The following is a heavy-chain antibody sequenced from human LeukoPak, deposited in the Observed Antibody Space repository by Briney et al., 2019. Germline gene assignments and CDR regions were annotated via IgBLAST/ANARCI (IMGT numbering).Heavy chain of an antibody. Sequence: KPSETLSLTCTLSGGTVTSSTYFWGWIRQPPGKGLEWIGSISYSGATYYNPSLKSRVSMSVHTSKNHFSLKLSSVTAADTAVYYCARDGFYYHYYMDVWGEGTTVTVSS. CDR3: ARDGFYYHYYMDV. J-gene: IGHJ6*03. V-gene: IGHV4-39*07. CDR1: GGTVTSSTYF. CDR2: ISYSGAT. D-gene: IGHD1-14*01.